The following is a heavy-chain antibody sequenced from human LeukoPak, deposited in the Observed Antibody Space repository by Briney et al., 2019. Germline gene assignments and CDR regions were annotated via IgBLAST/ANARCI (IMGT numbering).Heavy chain of an antibody. CDR3: AKGSKAVLFTRDHYMDV. CDR2: IRDDGIHK. CDR1: GFTFSSYS. J-gene: IGHJ6*03. D-gene: IGHD3-3*01. V-gene: IGHV3-30*02. Sequence: PGGSLRLSCAASGFTFSSYSMNWVRQAPGKGLEWVAFIRDDGIHKFYADSVKGRFTISRDNARNSLDLQMNSLRAEDTAVYYCAKGSKAVLFTRDHYMDVWGKGTTVTFSS.